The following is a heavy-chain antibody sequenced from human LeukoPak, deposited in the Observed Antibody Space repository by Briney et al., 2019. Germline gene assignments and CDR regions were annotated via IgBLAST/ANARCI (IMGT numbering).Heavy chain of an antibody. CDR2: ISSSGSGT. J-gene: IGHJ4*02. Sequence: GGSLRLSCAASGFTFSSYAMGWVRQAPGKGLEWVSDISSSGSGTYYADSVKGRFTISRDNSKNTLYLQMNSLRAEDTAVYYCAKWSSSGQGPNFDYWGQGTLVTVSS. CDR1: GFTFSSYA. D-gene: IGHD6-19*01. CDR3: AKWSSSGQGPNFDY. V-gene: IGHV3-23*01.